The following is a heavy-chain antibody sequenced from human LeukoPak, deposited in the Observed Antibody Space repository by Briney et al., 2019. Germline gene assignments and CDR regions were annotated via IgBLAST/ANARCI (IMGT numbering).Heavy chain of an antibody. D-gene: IGHD2-15*01. Sequence: GGSLRLSCAASGFTFSTYAMTWVRQAPGKGLEWVSLMSRGGDVTYYADSVKGRFTISRDSSKNTLYLQMHSLRAEDTAVYYCAARPGEVAVPYDYWGQGTLVTVSS. V-gene: IGHV3-23*01. CDR2: MSRGGDVT. CDR1: GFTFSTYA. CDR3: AARPGEVAVPYDY. J-gene: IGHJ4*02.